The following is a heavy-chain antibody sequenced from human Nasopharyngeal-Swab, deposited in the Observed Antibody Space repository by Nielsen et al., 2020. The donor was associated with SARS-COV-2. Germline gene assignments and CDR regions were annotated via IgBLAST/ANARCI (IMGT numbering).Heavy chain of an antibody. J-gene: IGHJ1*01. D-gene: IGHD2-21*02. CDR3: ARTAPFCGGDCYSEYFQY. Sequence: GESLKIYCEASGFTFSSYDMNWVRQAPGTGLESVSSISGSSSYIWYADSVTGRFTVSRDNAKNSLFLQMDNLGADDTSFYYCARTAPFCGGDCYSEYFQYWGQGTLVTVSS. V-gene: IGHV3-21*01. CDR2: ISGSSSYI. CDR1: GFTFSSYD.